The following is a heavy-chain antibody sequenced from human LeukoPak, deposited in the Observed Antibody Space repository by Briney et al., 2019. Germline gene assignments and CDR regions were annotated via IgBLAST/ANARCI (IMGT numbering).Heavy chain of an antibody. D-gene: IGHD2/OR15-2a*01. CDR2: IKQDGSAK. V-gene: IGHV3-7*01. CDR3: ARVPVLSF. CDR1: GFTFTTYW. Sequence: PGGSLRLSCAASGFTFTTYWMSWVRQAPGKGLEWVANIKQDGSAKYYVDSVKGQFNISRDNAKNSLYLQMNSLRAEDTAVYYCARVPVLSFWGQGTMVTVSS. J-gene: IGHJ3*01.